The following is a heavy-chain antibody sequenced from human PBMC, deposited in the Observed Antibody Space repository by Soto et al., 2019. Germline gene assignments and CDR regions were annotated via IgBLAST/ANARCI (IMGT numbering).Heavy chain of an antibody. Sequence: QVQLVQSGAEVKKPGASVKVSCKASGYTFTSYDVNWVRQATGQGPEWMGWMNPNTGSTGYAQKFQGRVTMTRNTSTNTAYMELSSLLSEDTAVYYSATKYECWSGYSHSREDAFDIWGQGTLVIVSS. D-gene: IGHD3-3*01. CDR3: ATKYECWSGYSHSREDAFDI. CDR1: GYTFTSYD. J-gene: IGHJ3*02. V-gene: IGHV1-8*01. CDR2: MNPNTGST.